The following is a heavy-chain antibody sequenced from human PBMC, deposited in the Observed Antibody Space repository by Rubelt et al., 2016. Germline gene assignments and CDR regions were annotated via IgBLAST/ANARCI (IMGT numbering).Heavy chain of an antibody. CDR1: GFTFSSYA. CDR2: ISYDASNK. V-gene: IGHV3-30*04. J-gene: IGHJ6*02. D-gene: IGHD3-10*01. Sequence: VESGGGVVQPGRSLRLSCAAFGFTFSSYAIPWVRQAPGKGLEWVAVISYDASNKYYADSVKCRFTISRDNSNTTLYLQMTSLRAEDTGVYYCARDYIRWCGEMRDSRYYYYYGMDVWGQGTTVTVSS. CDR3: ARDYIRWCGEMRDSRYYYYYGMDV.